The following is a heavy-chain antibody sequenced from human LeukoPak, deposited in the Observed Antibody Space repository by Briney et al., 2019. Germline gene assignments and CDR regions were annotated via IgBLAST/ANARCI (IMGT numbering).Heavy chain of an antibody. CDR1: GFSLNNDA. V-gene: IGHV3-11*04. D-gene: IGHD6-19*01. CDR3: ARGGRSCWYYFDY. Sequence: GGSLRLSCAAAGFSLNNDAMSWIRKAPEEGVEWVSYISSSGSTIYYADSVKGRFTISRDNAKNSLYLQMNSLRAEDTAVYYCARGGRSCWYYFDYWGQGILVTVSS. J-gene: IGHJ4*02. CDR2: ISSSGSTI.